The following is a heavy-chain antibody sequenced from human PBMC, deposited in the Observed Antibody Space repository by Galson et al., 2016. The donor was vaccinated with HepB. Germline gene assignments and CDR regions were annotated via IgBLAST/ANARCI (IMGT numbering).Heavy chain of an antibody. D-gene: IGHD5-24*01. V-gene: IGHV3-21*04. CDR2: TSGNSNYI. CDR1: GYTFSTYS. J-gene: IGHJ4*02. Sequence: SLRLSCAASGYTFSTYSMNWVRQAPGKGLEWVSSTSGNSNYIYHADSVKGRFTISRDNAKNSLYLQMDSLRPEDTALYYCAKARSTNAYKVFDYWGQGILVAVPS. CDR3: AKARSTNAYKVFDY.